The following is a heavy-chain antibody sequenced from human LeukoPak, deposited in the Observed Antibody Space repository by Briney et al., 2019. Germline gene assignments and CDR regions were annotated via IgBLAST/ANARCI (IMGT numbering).Heavy chain of an antibody. J-gene: IGHJ4*02. CDR1: GFTFSSYG. Sequence: GGSLRLSCAASGFTFSSYGMHWVRQAPGKGLEWVAFIRYDGSNKYYADSVKGRFTISRDNSKNTLYLQMNSLRAEDTAVYYCAKDSYVDIVATSPYYLDYWGQGTLVTVSS. V-gene: IGHV3-30*02. D-gene: IGHD5-12*01. CDR2: IRYDGSNK. CDR3: AKDSYVDIVATSPYYLDY.